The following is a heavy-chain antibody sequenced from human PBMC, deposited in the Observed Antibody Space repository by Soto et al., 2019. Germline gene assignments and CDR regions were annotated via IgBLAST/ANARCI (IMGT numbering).Heavy chain of an antibody. CDR2: IYYSGST. J-gene: IGHJ4*02. Sequence: QVQLQESGPGLVKPSETLSLTCTVSGGSISSYYWSWIRQPPGKGLEWIGYIYYSGSTNYNPSLXRXXXIXXDTSQNQFSLKLSSVTAADTAVYYCARRYGGTFDYWGQGTLVTVSS. CDR3: ARRYGGTFDY. V-gene: IGHV4-59*08. D-gene: IGHD2-15*01. CDR1: GGSISSYY.